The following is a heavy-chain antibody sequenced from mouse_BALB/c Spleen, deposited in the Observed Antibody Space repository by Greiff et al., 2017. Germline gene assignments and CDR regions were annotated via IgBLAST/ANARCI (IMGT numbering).Heavy chain of an antibody. J-gene: IGHJ4*01. CDR1: GYTFTNYW. CDR3: ARRGKGDDEYAMDY. V-gene: IGHV1-63*02. Sequence: QVQLQQSGAELVRPGTSVKISCKASGYTFTNYWLGWVKQRPGHGLEWIGDIYPGGGYTNYNEKFKGKATLTADTSSSTAYLQLSSLTSEDSAVYFCARRGKGDDEYAMDYWGQGTSVTVSS. D-gene: IGHD2-2*01. CDR2: IYPGGGYT.